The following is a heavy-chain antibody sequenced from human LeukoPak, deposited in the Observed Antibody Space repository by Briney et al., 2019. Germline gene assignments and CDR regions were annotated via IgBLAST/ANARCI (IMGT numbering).Heavy chain of an antibody. J-gene: IGHJ4*02. CDR1: GFTFSSYT. V-gene: IGHV3-64*01. CDR3: ARVGRWLQFEGPFDY. D-gene: IGHD5-24*01. CDR2: VSHNGGTT. Sequence: GGSLRLSCAASGFTFSSYTMHWARQAPGKGLEYVSAVSHNGGTTYYANSVKGRFTISRDNSKNTLYLQMGSLRAEDMAVYYCARVGRWLQFEGPFDYWGQGTQVTVSS.